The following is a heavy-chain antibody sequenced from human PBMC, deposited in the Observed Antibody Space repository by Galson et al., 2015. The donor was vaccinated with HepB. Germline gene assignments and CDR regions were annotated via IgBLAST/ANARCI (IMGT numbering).Heavy chain of an antibody. CDR1: SGSFTNYD. D-gene: IGHD2-21*01. CDR2: VNRGGSA. J-gene: IGHJ1*01. CDR3: VAGPFGPRFQFWYSPVYLQH. V-gene: IGHV4-34*01. Sequence: SETLSLTCGVSSGSFTNYDWNWVRQAPGKGPGWIGEVNRGGSANVNPSLQSRVTITRDTSKSQFSLRLSSITAADTAMYYCVAGPFGPRFQFWYSPVYLQHWGRGTQVIVSS.